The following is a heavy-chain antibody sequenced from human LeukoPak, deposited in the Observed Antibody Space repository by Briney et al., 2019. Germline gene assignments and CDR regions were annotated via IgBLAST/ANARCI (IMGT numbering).Heavy chain of an antibody. CDR1: GFTFSSYG. CDR3: ANGASGSYSPFQY. V-gene: IGHV3-30*02. Sequence: TGGSLRLSCAASGFTFSSYGMHWVRQAPGKGLEWVAFIYYDGTNTYYADSLKGRITISRDNSKNTLYLQLSSLRAEDTAVYHCANGASGSYSPFQYWGQGTLVTVSS. J-gene: IGHJ4*02. CDR2: IYYDGTNT. D-gene: IGHD3-10*01.